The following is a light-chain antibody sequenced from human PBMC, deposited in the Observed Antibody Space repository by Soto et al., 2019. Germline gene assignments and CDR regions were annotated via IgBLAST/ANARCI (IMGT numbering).Light chain of an antibody. CDR1: QTISRW. Sequence: GDRVTITCRASQTISRWLAWYQQKPGRAPKLLIYDASTLDSGVPSRVSGSGSVTEFTLTISRLQPYYFETYFCHPRAFGQGTRLEIK. CDR2: DAS. CDR3: HPRA. J-gene: IGKJ5*01. V-gene: IGKV1-5*01.